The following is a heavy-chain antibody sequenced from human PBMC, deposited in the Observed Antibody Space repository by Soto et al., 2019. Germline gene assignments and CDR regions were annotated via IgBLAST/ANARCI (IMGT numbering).Heavy chain of an antibody. D-gene: IGHD3-3*01. CDR2: VTWNSGNI. CDR1: GFTFGDYG. Sequence: EVQLVESGGGLVQPGRSLRLSCVASGFTFGDYGMHWVRQAPGRGPEWVSGVTWNSGNIAYAETVKGRFTISRDNAKNSLYLQMNRLRAEDMAFHYCLKDGLPSLFGLVYDGSNIWGHGTMVIVSS. V-gene: IGHV3-9*03. J-gene: IGHJ3*02. CDR3: LKDGLPSLFGLVYDGSNI.